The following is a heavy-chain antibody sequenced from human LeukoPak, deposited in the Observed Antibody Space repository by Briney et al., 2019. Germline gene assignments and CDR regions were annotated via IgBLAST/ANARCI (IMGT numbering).Heavy chain of an antibody. D-gene: IGHD1-26*01. J-gene: IGHJ4*02. Sequence: GGSLRLSCAASGFTFSSYDVHWVRQATGWGLEWVSAMGTAGDTYYAGSVKGRFTISREDAKNSFYLQMNSLRAGDTAVYYCAALGGSIYWGQGTVVTVSS. CDR2: MGTAGDT. V-gene: IGHV3-13*01. CDR1: GFTFSSYD. CDR3: AALGGSIY.